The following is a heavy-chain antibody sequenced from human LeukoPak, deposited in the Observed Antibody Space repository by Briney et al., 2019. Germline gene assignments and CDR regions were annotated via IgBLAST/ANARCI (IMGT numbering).Heavy chain of an antibody. J-gene: IGHJ4*02. CDR2: MYHTGIT. CDR1: GYSISSNNW. V-gene: IGHV4-28*01. CDR3: ARKIDSSGYYQ. D-gene: IGHD3-22*01. Sequence: SETLSLSCVVSGYSISSNNWWSWIRQPPGRGLEWIGYMYHTGITSYNPSLRGRVTISLDTSRNQFFLKLTSVTAADTAIYYCARKIDSSGYYQWGQGTLVTVSS.